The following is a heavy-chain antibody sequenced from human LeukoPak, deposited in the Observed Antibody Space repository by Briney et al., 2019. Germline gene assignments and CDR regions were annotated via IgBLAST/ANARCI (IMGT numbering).Heavy chain of an antibody. CDR3: AKDNPSTGTFDY. Sequence: PVGSLRLSCAASGFTFSSYGMHWVRQAPGKGLEWVAVIWYDGSNKYYADSVKGRFTISRDNSKNTLYLQMNSLRAEDTAVYYCAKDNPSTGTFDYWGQGTLVTVSS. CDR2: IWYDGSNK. CDR1: GFTFSSYG. V-gene: IGHV3-33*06. J-gene: IGHJ4*02. D-gene: IGHD1-1*01.